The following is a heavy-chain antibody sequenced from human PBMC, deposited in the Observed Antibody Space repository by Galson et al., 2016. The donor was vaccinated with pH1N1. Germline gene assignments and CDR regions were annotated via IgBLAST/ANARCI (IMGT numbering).Heavy chain of an antibody. CDR3: ARQYDFGDYRGNAFDI. CDR1: GYRFTSYW. V-gene: IGHV5-51*03. J-gene: IGHJ3*02. Sequence: QSGAEVKKPGESLKISCKASGYRFTSYWIAWVRQVPGKGLEWVGVANPGGSTIRYGPPFQGQVTISSDKSINTAYLQWISLKASDTATYYCARQYDFGDYRGNAFDIWGQETMVIVSS. D-gene: IGHD4-17*01. CDR2: ANPGGSTI.